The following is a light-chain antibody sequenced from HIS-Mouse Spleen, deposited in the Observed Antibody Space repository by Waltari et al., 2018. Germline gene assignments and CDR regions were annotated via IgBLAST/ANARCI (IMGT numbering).Light chain of an antibody. J-gene: IGLJ3*02. CDR3: CSYAGSSTWV. CDR1: SSDVGSYNL. Sequence: QSALTQPASVSGSPGQSITISCTGTSSDVGSYNLVSWYQQHPGKAPKLMIYEGSKRPSGVSNRFSGSKSGNTASLTISGLQAEDEADDYCCSYAGSSTWVFDGGTKLTVL. V-gene: IGLV2-23*01. CDR2: EGS.